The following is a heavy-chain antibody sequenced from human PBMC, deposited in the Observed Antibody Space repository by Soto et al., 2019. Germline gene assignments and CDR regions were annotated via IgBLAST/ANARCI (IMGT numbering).Heavy chain of an antibody. J-gene: IGHJ4*02. V-gene: IGHV3-30*18. CDR1: GFSFSSYG. CDR2: ISYDGIDK. Sequence: QVQLVESGGGVVQPGRSLRLSCAASGFSFSSYGMHWVRQAPGKGPEWVAVISYDGIDKYYADSVKGRFTISRDNSKNTLFLQMNSLRAEDTAVYYCAKDLWFGELYYFDYWGQGTLVTVSS. CDR3: AKDLWFGELYYFDY. D-gene: IGHD3-10*01.